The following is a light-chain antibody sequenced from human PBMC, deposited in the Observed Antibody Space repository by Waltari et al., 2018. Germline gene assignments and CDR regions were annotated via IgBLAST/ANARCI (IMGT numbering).Light chain of an antibody. J-gene: IGKJ4*01. CDR3: QQRRSWPLT. CDR1: QRVSSY. Sequence: EIVLTQSPATLSLSPGEGATLSCWASQRVSSYLAWYQQKPGQAPRLLIYDASNRATGIPARFSGSGSGTDFTLTISSLEPEDFAVYYCQQRRSWPLTFGGGTKVEIK. V-gene: IGKV3-11*01. CDR2: DAS.